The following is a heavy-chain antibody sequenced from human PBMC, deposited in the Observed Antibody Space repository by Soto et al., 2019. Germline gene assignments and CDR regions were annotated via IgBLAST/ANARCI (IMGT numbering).Heavy chain of an antibody. J-gene: IGHJ4*02. CDR1: GFTVSSNY. Sequence: GGSLRLSCAASGFTVSSNYMSWVRQAPGKGLEWVSVIYSGGSTYYADSVKGRFTISRDNSKNTLYLQMNGRRAEDTAVYYCARDGLSSWYFDPWGQGTLVTVSS. D-gene: IGHD6-13*01. CDR3: ARDGLSSWYFDP. CDR2: IYSGGST. V-gene: IGHV3-66*01.